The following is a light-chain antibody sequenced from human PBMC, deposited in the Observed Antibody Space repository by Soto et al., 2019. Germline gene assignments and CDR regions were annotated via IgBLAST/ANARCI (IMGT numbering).Light chain of an antibody. J-gene: IGKJ5*01. CDR1: RNVDKF. CDR3: QQRKNWPPIT. CDR2: DSS. Sequence: VLTQSPLSLTVTRGRPASISWRGRRNVDKFVSWYQQRPVQPPRLLIFDSSNRATGVPARFSGGGSGTVFTLTIGSLQPADSPVYYCQQRKNWPPITFGQGTQLEIK. V-gene: IGKV3-11*01.